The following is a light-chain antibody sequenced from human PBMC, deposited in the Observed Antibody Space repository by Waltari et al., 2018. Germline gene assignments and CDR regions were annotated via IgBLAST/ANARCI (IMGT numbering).Light chain of an antibody. CDR1: QDITNC. J-gene: IGKJ3*01. CDR3: QQYDGLQYT. Sequence: DIQMTQSPSSLSASVGDRVTITCQASQDITNCLNWYQQKPGQAPKLLIYDASNLKTGVPSRFSGRGFGTDFTFTISSLQPEDVATYYCQQYDGLQYTFGPGTKVNLK. V-gene: IGKV1-33*01. CDR2: DAS.